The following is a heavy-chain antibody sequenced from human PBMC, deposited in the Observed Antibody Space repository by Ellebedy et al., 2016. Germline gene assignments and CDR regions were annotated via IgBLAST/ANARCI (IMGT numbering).Heavy chain of an antibody. V-gene: IGHV4-34*01. Sequence: SQTLSLTXXVYGGSFSGYYWSWIRQPPGKGLEWIGEINHSGSTNYNPSLKSRVTISVDTSKNQFSLKLSSVTAADTAVYYCARVGTVQGLYYMDVWGKGTTVTVSS. CDR3: ARVGTVQGLYYMDV. CDR2: INHSGST. CDR1: GGSFSGYY. J-gene: IGHJ6*03.